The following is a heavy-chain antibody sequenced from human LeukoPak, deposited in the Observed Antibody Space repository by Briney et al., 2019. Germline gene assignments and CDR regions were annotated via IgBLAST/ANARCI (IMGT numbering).Heavy chain of an antibody. CDR2: INHSGST. CDR1: GGSFSGYY. CDR3: ARYIVSYPHDAFDI. Sequence: SETLSLTCAVYGGSFSGYYWSWIRQPPGKGLEWIGEINHSGSTNYNPSLKSRVTIPVDTSKKQFSLKLSSVTAADTAFYYCARYIVSYPHDAFDIWGQGTMVTVSS. J-gene: IGHJ3*02. D-gene: IGHD1-26*01. V-gene: IGHV4-34*01.